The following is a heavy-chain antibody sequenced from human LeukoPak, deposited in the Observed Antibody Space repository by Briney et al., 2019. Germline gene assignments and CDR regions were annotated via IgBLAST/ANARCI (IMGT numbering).Heavy chain of an antibody. CDR2: IYYSGST. Sequence: SETLSLTCTVSGGSFSSYYWSWIRQPPGKGLEWIGYIYYSGSTNYNPSLKSRVTISVDTSKNQFSLKLSSVTAADTAVYYCAKPCHVTAITAGGDYWGQGTLVTVSS. V-gene: IGHV4-59*08. CDR1: GGSFSSYY. CDR3: AKPCHVTAITAGGDY. J-gene: IGHJ4*02. D-gene: IGHD2-21*02.